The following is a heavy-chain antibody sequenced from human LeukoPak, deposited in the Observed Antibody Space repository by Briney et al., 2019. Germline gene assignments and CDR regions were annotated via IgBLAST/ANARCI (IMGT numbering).Heavy chain of an antibody. J-gene: IGHJ4*02. CDR3: ARSLGYSSGG. Sequence: GGSLRLSCAASGFTFRSHWMHWVRQVPGKGLVWVSHISTDGTTTNYADSVKGRFTISRDNAKDTLYLQMHSLRVDDTAVYYWARSLGYSSGGWGQGTLVTVSS. V-gene: IGHV3-74*01. D-gene: IGHD2-15*01. CDR2: ISTDGTTT. CDR1: GFTFRSHW.